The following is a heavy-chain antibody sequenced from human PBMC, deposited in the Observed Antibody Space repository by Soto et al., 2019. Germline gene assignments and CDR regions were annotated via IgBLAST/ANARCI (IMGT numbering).Heavy chain of an antibody. CDR2: IIPIFGTT. V-gene: IGHV1-69*01. D-gene: IGHD1-26*01. Sequence: QVQLLQSGAEVKKPGSSVKVSCTASGGTFSRYGFTWVRQAPGQGFQWMGGIIPIFGTTHYEQNFQGRLSITADESTSTVYMELSSLRSDDTAIYFCARTYYQWEALHYFDFWGQGTLVTVSS. CDR3: ARTYYQWEALHYFDF. J-gene: IGHJ4*02. CDR1: GGTFSRYG.